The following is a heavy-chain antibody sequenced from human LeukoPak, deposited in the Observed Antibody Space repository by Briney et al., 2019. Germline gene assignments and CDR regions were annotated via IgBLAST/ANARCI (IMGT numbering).Heavy chain of an antibody. V-gene: IGHV1-69*06. CDR3: ARDREGYCSSTNCYPSNWFDP. CDR2: IIPIFGTA. CDR1: GGTFSSYA. D-gene: IGHD2-2*01. Sequence: SVKVSCKASGGTFSSYAISWVRQAPGQGLEWMGGIIPIFGTANYAQKFQGRVTITADKSTSTAYMELSSLRSEDTAVYYCARDREGYCSSTNCYPSNWFDPWGQGTLVTVSS. J-gene: IGHJ5*02.